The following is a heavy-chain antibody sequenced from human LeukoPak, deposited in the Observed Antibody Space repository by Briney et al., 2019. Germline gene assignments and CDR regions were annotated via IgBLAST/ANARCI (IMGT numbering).Heavy chain of an antibody. CDR2: INHSGST. V-gene: IGHV4-34*01. D-gene: IGHD5-24*01. CDR3: ARGRDDYNFAY. Sequence: SEALSLTCAVYGGSFSGFHWTWIRQPPGKGLEWIGEINHSGSTNYNPSLRSRVTISVDTSKNQFSLKLFSVTAADTAVYYCARGRDDYNFAYWGQGTLVTVSS. J-gene: IGHJ4*02. CDR1: GGSFSGFH.